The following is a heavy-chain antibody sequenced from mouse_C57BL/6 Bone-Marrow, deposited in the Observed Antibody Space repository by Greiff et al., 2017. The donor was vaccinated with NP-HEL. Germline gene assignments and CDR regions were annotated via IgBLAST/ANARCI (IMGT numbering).Heavy chain of an antibody. V-gene: IGHV1-7*01. J-gene: IGHJ1*03. CDR3: ARWPTPYFDV. D-gene: IGHD1-1*01. CDR2: INPSSGYT. Sequence: VQLQQSGAELAKPGASVKLSCKASGYTFTSYWMHWVKRRPGQGLEWIGYINPSSGYTKYNQKFKDKATLTADKSSSTAYMQLSSLTHEDSAVYYCARWPTPYFDVWGTGTTVTVSS. CDR1: GYTFTSYW.